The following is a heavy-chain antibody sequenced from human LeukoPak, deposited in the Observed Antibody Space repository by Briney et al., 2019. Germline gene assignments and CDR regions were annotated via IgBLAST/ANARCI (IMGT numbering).Heavy chain of an antibody. CDR3: ARGPRRLWFWDQRAFDY. Sequence: SETLSLTCAVYGGSFSGYYWSWIRQPPGKGLEWIGEINHSGSTNYNPSLKSRVTISVDTSKNQFSLKLSSVTAADTAVYYCARGPRRLWFWDQRAFDYWGQGTLVTVSS. CDR1: GGSFSGYY. CDR2: INHSGST. J-gene: IGHJ4*02. D-gene: IGHD3-10*01. V-gene: IGHV4-34*01.